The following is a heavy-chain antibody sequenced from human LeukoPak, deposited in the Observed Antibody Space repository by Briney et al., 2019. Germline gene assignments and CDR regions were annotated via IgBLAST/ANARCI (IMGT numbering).Heavy chain of an antibody. Sequence: GRSLRLSCAASGFIFSSYGMHWVRQAPGKGLEWVAVIWFDGSDQSYADSVKGRFTISRDNFKNTLYLQMNSLRAEDTAVYYCARDGDFWSAQGAFDIWGQGTMVTVSS. D-gene: IGHD3-3*01. CDR1: GFIFSSYG. V-gene: IGHV3-33*01. CDR3: ARDGDFWSAQGAFDI. CDR2: IWFDGSDQ. J-gene: IGHJ3*02.